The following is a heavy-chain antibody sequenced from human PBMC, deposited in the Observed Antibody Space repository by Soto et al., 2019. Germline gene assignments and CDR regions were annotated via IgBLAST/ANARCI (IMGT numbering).Heavy chain of an antibody. CDR2: IYSGGST. Sequence: EVQLVESGGGLVQPGGSLRLSCAASGFTVSSNYMSWVRQAPGKGLEWDSVIYSGGSTYYADSVKGRFTISRHNYKNTLYLEMNSLRAEDTAVQYCGREGTGTDGWGQGALGTVSS. J-gene: IGHJ4*02. CDR3: GREGTGTDG. V-gene: IGHV3-53*04. D-gene: IGHD3-9*01. CDR1: GFTVSSNY.